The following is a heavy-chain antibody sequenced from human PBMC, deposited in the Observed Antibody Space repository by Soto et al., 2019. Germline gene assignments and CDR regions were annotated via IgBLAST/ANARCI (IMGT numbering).Heavy chain of an antibody. CDR1: GFTFDDYA. CDR2: ISWNSGSI. V-gene: IGHV3-9*01. D-gene: IGHD5-12*01. Sequence: EVQLVESGGGLVQPGRSLRLSCAASGFTFDDYAMHWVRQAPGKGLEWVSGISWNSGSIGYADSVKGRFTISRDNAKNSLYLQMNSLRAEDTALYYCAKDGYKKSAAEFDYWGQGTLVTVSS. CDR3: AKDGYKKSAAEFDY. J-gene: IGHJ4*02.